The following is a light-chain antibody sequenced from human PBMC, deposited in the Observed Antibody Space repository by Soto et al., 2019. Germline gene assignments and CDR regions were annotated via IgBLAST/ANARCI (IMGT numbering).Light chain of an antibody. Sequence: QSALTQPPSASSTPGQTVTISCSGSTSNIGTFYVYWYQHLTGKAPKLLIYLGDQRASGVSDRFSGSKSGTSNSLAINGLRSDDEANYYCAAWDDNLNAYVFGSGTNVTVL. J-gene: IGLJ1*01. CDR1: TSNIGTFY. CDR2: LGD. CDR3: AAWDDNLNAYV. V-gene: IGLV1-47*02.